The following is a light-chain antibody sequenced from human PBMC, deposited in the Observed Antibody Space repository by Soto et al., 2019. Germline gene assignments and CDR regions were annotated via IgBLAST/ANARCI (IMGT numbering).Light chain of an antibody. V-gene: IGKV1-39*01. CDR3: QQSFITPWT. CDR2: AAS. J-gene: IGKJ1*01. CDR1: QSISDY. Sequence: DIQLTQSPSSLSAPVGDRVTITCRASQSISDYLNWYQQKPGTAPKLLIYAASTLQSGVPSRFSGSASETDFTLTISSLQPGDFATYYCQQSFITPWTFGQGTKVDIK.